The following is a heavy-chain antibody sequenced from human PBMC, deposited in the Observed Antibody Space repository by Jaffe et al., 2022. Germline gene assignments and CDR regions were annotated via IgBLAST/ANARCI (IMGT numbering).Heavy chain of an antibody. V-gene: IGHV4-61*02. CDR3: ARDQGLIAAAGMGFDY. CDR2: IYTSGST. J-gene: IGHJ4*02. CDR1: GGSISSGSYY. D-gene: IGHD6-13*01. Sequence: QVQLQESGPGLVKPSQTLSLTCTVSGGSISSGSYYWSWIRQPAGKGLEWIGRIYTSGSTNYNPSLKSRVTISVDTSKNQFSLKLSSVTAADTAVYYCARDQGLIAAAGMGFDYWGQGTLVTVSS.